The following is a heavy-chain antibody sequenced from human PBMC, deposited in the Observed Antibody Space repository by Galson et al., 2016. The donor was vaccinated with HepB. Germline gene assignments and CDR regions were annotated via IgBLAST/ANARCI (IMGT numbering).Heavy chain of an antibody. V-gene: IGHV4-4*02. Sequence: SETLSLTCAVSGGSIXXXPWXXXVRXXPGXXXEWXXXIXXXGSXXXNPXXKSRIXMSVDKAKXXFSLKLTSVTAADTXVYYCARLSNYIDYWGQGTQVXVSS. CDR2: IXXXGSX. D-gene: IGHD2-2*01. CDR3: ARLSNYIDY. CDR1: GGSIXXXPW. J-gene: IGHJ4*02.